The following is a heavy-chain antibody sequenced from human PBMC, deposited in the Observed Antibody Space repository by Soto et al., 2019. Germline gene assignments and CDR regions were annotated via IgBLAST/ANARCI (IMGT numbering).Heavy chain of an antibody. CDR1: GFTFGCYA. Sequence: HPWGSLTLSCASSGFTFGCYAMHGVRHVPGKGLEWVSGFKWNSGAVGYADSVKGRFTISRDNSRNSLYLQMNSLRPEDTAVYYCDKDRSSGSPYYGMDFWGQGTMVTVSS. D-gene: IGHD3-10*01. V-gene: IGHV3-9*01. CDR2: FKWNSGAV. CDR3: DKDRSSGSPYYGMDF. J-gene: IGHJ6*02.